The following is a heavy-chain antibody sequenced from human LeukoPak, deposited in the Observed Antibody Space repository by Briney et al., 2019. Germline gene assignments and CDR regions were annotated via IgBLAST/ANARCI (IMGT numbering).Heavy chain of an antibody. D-gene: IGHD6-19*01. CDR1: GFTFSNFA. CDR3: AKAGSSGWSSSGGDY. J-gene: IGHJ4*02. CDR2: ISGSGGGT. V-gene: IGHV3-23*01. Sequence: PGGSLRLSCAASGFTFSNFAMSRVRQAPGKGLEWVSTISGSGGGTFYADSVKGRFPISRDNSNNTLFLQMNSLRAEDTAIYFCAKAGSSGWSSSGGDYWGQGSLVTVSS.